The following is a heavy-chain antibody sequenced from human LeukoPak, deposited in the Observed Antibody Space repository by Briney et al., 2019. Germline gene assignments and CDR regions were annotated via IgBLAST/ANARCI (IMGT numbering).Heavy chain of an antibody. Sequence: GGSLRLSCAASGFTFSTYWMHWVRQAPGKGLMWVSRISTDGSSTTYADSVKGRFTISRDNSKNTLYLQMNSLRAEDTAVYYCARDRVGATTNFDYWGQGTLVTVSS. D-gene: IGHD1-26*01. CDR2: ISTDGSST. V-gene: IGHV3-74*01. CDR1: GFTFSTYW. J-gene: IGHJ4*02. CDR3: ARDRVGATTNFDY.